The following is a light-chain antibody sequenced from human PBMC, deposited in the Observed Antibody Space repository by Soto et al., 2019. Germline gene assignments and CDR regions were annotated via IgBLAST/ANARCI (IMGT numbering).Light chain of an antibody. CDR1: QGIRDF. V-gene: IGKV1-9*01. Sequence: DIQLTQSPSFLSASVGDRVTITCRASQGIRDFLAWYQQEPGKAPKLLIYAASTLQTGVPTRFSGIASGTEFTLIISNLQPADFATYYCQQFNVYPLTFGGGTKVEIK. CDR3: QQFNVYPLT. J-gene: IGKJ4*01. CDR2: AAS.